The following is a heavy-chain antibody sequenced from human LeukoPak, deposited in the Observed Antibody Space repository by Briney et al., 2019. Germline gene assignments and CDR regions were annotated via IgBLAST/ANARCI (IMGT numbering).Heavy chain of an antibody. CDR1: GFTFSDFY. Sequence: GGSLRLSCAASGFTFSDFYVTWIRQAPEKGLEWVSFISSSSRYTNYADSVKGRFTISRDNAKNSLYLQVNSLRAEDTAVYYCASVRYGVGSYYDGEGPYFDYWGQGTLVTVSS. V-gene: IGHV3-11*06. CDR3: ASVRYGVGSYYDGEGPYFDY. J-gene: IGHJ4*02. D-gene: IGHD3-10*01. CDR2: ISSSSRYT.